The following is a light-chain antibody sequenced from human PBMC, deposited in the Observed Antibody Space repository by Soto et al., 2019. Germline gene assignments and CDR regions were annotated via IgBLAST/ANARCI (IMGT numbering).Light chain of an antibody. V-gene: IGLV2-14*03. CDR1: NSDIGYYNF. CDR2: DVS. J-gene: IGLJ2*01. CDR3: SSFTTSSALV. Sequence: QSVLTQPASVSGSPGQSITISCTGTNSDIGYYNFVSWYQHHPGKAPKLMIYDVSNRPSGVSNRFSGSKSGNTASLTISGLPAEDEADYYCSSFTTSSALVFGGGTKVTVL.